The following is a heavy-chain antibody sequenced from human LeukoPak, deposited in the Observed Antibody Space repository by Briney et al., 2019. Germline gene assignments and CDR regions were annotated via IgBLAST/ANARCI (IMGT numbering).Heavy chain of an antibody. J-gene: IGHJ4*02. CDR1: GGSISSGSYY. CDR2: IYTRGST. Sequence: SQTLSLTCTVSGGSISSGSYYWSWIRQPAGKGLEWIGRIYTRGSTNYNPSLKSRVTISVDTSKNQFSLKLSSVTAADTAVYYCARGRAHDSSGIPLDYWGQGTLVTVSS. D-gene: IGHD3-22*01. V-gene: IGHV4-61*02. CDR3: ARGRAHDSSGIPLDY.